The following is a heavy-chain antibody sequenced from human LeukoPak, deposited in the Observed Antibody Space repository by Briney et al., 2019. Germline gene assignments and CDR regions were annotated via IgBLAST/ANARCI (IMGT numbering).Heavy chain of an antibody. V-gene: IGHV3-23*01. D-gene: IGHD6-13*01. J-gene: IGHJ5*02. CDR1: GFTLGSYA. CDR2: VTGSGGST. Sequence: GGSLRLSCGASGFTLGSYAMTWVRQDPGKGLEWVSTVTGSGGSTYYADSVRGRFSVSRVNAEKTVYLQLNSLRSDDTAVYYCARVIGGSTWSSWFDPWGQGTLVTVSS. CDR3: ARVIGGSTWSSWFDP.